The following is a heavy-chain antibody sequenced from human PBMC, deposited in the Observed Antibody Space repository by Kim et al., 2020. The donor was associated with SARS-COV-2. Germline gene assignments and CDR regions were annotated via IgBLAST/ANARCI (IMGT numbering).Heavy chain of an antibody. D-gene: IGHD3-9*01. J-gene: IGHJ4*02. V-gene: IGHV3-9*01. Sequence: YADSVKGRFTISRDNAKNSLYLQMNSLRAEDTALYYCAKDIRLVPGRFDYWGQGTLVSVSS. CDR3: AKDIRLVPGRFDY.